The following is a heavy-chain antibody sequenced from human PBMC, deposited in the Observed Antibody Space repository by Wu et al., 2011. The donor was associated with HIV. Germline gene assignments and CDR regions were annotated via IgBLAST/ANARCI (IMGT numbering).Heavy chain of an antibody. CDR2: INPNSGGT. V-gene: IGHV1-2*02. Sequence: QLVQSGAEVKKPGASVKVSCKASGYIFTGYYMHWVRQAPGQGLEWMGWINPNSGGTNYAQNFQGRVTMTRDTSISTAYMELRSLRSDDTAVYYCARDDSSGWPEGFDYWGQGTLVTVSS. J-gene: IGHJ4*02. CDR3: ARDDSSGWPEGFDY. D-gene: IGHD6-19*01. CDR1: GYIFTGYY.